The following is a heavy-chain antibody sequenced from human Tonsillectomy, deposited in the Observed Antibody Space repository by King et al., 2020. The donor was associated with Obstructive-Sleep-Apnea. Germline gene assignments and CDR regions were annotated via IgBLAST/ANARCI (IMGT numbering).Heavy chain of an antibody. Sequence: LVQSGAEVRRPGASVKVSCKTSGYTFSAYYLVWVRQVPGQGLEWMGWINPKSGGTKYAQKFEGWVTMTRDTSISTAYMELSRLTSDDTAVYYCARGEHIVAQVLGAFDFWGQGTMVTVSS. CDR3: ARGEHIVAQVLGAFDF. D-gene: IGHD5-12*01. V-gene: IGHV1-2*04. CDR1: GYTFSAYY. J-gene: IGHJ3*01. CDR2: INPKSGGT.